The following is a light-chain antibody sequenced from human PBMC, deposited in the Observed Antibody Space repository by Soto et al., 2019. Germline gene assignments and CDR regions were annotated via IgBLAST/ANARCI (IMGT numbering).Light chain of an antibody. CDR2: EVD. J-gene: IGLJ1*01. Sequence: QSALTQPPSASGSPGQSVTISCTGTSRDVGGHNWVSWYQHHPGKVPKLLIYEVDKRPSGVPDRFSGSKSGNTASLTVSGLQAEDEADYYCSSYTSSSTLVFGTGTQLTVL. V-gene: IGLV2-8*01. CDR3: SSYTSSSTLV. CDR1: SRDVGGHNW.